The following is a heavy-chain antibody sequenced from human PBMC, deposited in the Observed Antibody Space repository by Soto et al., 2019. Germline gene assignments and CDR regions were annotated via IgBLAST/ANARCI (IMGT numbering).Heavy chain of an antibody. CDR1: GGSISSGGYY. Sequence: SETLSLTCTVSGGSISSGGYYWSWIRQHPGKGLEWIGYIYYSGSTYYNPSLKSRVTISVDTSKNQFSLKLSSVTAADTAVYYCARGEVGYDFAAFAYWGQGTLVTVSS. D-gene: IGHD5-12*01. J-gene: IGHJ4*02. V-gene: IGHV4-31*03. CDR3: ARGEVGYDFAAFAY. CDR2: IYYSGST.